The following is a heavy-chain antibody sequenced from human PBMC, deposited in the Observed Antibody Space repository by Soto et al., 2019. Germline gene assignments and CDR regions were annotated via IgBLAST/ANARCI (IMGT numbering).Heavy chain of an antibody. D-gene: IGHD3-10*01. CDR2: IYYSGST. CDR3: ARWAFDRESGSNRPFDY. V-gene: IGHV4-59*01. J-gene: IGHJ4*02. CDR1: GGSISSYY. Sequence: PSETLSLTXTVSGGSISSYYWSWIRQPPGKGLEWIGYIYYSGSTNYNPSLKSRVTISVDTSKNQFSLKLSSVTAADTAVYYCARWAFDRESGSNRPFDYWGQGTLVTVSS.